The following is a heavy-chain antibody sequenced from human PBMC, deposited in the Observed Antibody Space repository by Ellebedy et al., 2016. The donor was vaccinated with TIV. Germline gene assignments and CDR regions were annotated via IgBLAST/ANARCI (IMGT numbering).Heavy chain of an antibody. V-gene: IGHV3-74*01. CDR2: INSDGSNT. J-gene: IGHJ4*02. Sequence: PGGSLRLSCAASGFTFSNSWIHWVRQAPGKGLVWVSRINSDGSNTKYADSVKVRFTISRDNAKNTVFLQMNSLRAEDAAVYYSTNAIDGIVYWGQGTLVTVSS. D-gene: IGHD2/OR15-2a*01. CDR1: GFTFSNSW. CDR3: TNAIDGIVY.